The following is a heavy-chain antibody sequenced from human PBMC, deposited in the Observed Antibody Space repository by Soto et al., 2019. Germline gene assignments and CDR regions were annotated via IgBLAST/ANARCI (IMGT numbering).Heavy chain of an antibody. J-gene: IGHJ5*01. CDR3: ARRAPSLAVALNWFDP. Sequence: PGQSLKISCKGSGYSFTSYWISWVRQMPGKGLEWMGRIDPSDSYTTYSPSFQGHVTISADKSISTAYLQWGSLKASDTAIYYCARRAPSLAVALNWFDPWGQGTLVTVFS. V-gene: IGHV5-10-1*01. D-gene: IGHD6-19*01. CDR1: GYSFTSYW. CDR2: IDPSDSYT.